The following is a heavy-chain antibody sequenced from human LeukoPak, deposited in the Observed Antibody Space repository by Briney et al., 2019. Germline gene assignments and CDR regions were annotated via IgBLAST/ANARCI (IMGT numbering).Heavy chain of an antibody. J-gene: IGHJ4*02. CDR1: GFTFSSYA. CDR2: ISGSGGST. D-gene: IGHD4-17*01. Sequence: GGSLRLSCAASGFTFSSYAMSWVRQAPGKGLEWVSAISGSGGSTYYADSVKGRFTISRDNSKNTLYMQMNRLRAEDTAVYYCAKSHYGDYEYFDYWGQGTLVTVSS. CDR3: AKSHYGDYEYFDY. V-gene: IGHV3-23*01.